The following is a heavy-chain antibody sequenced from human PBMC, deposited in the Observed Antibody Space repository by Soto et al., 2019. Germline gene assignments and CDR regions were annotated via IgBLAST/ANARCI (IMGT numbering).Heavy chain of an antibody. CDR2: ISAYNGNT. D-gene: IGHD2-21*02. CDR1: GHTFTSYG. J-gene: IGHJ6*02. CDR3: AVAYCGGDCYPDV. Sequence: QVQLVQSGAEVKKPGASVKVSCKAAGHTFTSYGISWVQQAPGQGLESMGWISAYNGNTNYAQKLQGRVTMTTDTSTSTAYMELRSLRSDDTAVYYCAVAYCGGDCYPDVWGQGTTVTVSS. V-gene: IGHV1-18*01.